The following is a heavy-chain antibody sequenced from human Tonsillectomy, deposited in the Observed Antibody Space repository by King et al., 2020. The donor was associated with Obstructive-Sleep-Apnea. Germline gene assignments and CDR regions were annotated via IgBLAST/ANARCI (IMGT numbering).Heavy chain of an antibody. CDR3: AKGGNIAVAGTVDY. CDR1: GFTFDDYA. Sequence: QLVQSGGGLVQPGRSLRLSCAASGFTFDDYAMHWVRQAPGKGLEWVSGISWNSGSIGYADSVKGRFTISRDNAKNSLYPQMNSLRAEDTALYYCAKGGNIAVAGTVDYWGQGTLVTVSS. J-gene: IGHJ4*02. CDR2: ISWNSGSI. D-gene: IGHD6-19*01. V-gene: IGHV3-9*01.